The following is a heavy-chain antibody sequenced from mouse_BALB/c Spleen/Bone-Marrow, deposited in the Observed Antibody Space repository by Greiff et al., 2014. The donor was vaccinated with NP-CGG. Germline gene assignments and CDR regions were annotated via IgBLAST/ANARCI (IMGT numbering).Heavy chain of an antibody. CDR1: GFNIKDTY. CDR2: IDPANGNT. V-gene: IGHV14-3*02. J-gene: IGHJ3*01. D-gene: IGHD1-1*01. Sequence: VQLQQSGVELVKPGASVKLSCTASGFNIKDTYMHWVKQRPEQGLEWIGRIDPANGNTKYDPKFQGKATITADTSPNTAYLQLSSLTSEDTAVCYCAPYYYGSSQFAYWGQGTLVTVSA. CDR3: APYYYGSSQFAY.